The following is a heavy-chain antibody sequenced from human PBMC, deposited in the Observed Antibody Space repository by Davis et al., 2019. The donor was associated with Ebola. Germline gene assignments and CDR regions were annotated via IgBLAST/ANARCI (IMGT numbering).Heavy chain of an antibody. CDR1: GFTFSSYA. D-gene: IGHD3-3*01. J-gene: IGHJ6*02. Sequence: GESLKISCAASGFTFSSYAMHWVRQAPGKGLEWVANIKQDGSEKYYVDSVKGRFTISRDNAKNSLYLQMNSLRAEDTAVYYCARERFLEWLSYYGMDVWGQGTTVTVSS. CDR3: ARERFLEWLSYYGMDV. CDR2: IKQDGSEK. V-gene: IGHV3-7*01.